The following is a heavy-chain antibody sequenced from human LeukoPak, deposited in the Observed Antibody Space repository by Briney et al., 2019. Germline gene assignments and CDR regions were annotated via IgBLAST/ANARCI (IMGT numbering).Heavy chain of an antibody. CDR1: GFTFTTHW. J-gene: IGHJ4*02. CDR3: ARGKYGGYFIDY. Sequence: GGSLRLSCGASGFTFTTHWIHWVRQAPGKGLVWVSRIKPDGSDTNYAASVKGRFTIARDNAKNTVYLQMNSLRAEDTAVYYCARGKYGGYFIDYWGQGTLVTVSS. CDR2: IKPDGSDT. D-gene: IGHD5-12*01. V-gene: IGHV3-74*01.